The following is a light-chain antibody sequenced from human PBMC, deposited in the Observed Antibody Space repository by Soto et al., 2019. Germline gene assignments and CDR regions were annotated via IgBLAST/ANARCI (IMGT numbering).Light chain of an antibody. CDR2: DVS. V-gene: IGLV2-8*01. CDR1: ISDVGYYNY. Sequence: QSVLTQPPSASGSPGQSVTISCTGTISDVGYYNYVSWYQQPPGKAPKLLIYDVSKRPSGVPDRFSGSKSGNTASLTVSGLQAEDEGDYYCRSYAGSNYPYVFGTGTKVTVL. J-gene: IGLJ1*01. CDR3: RSYAGSNYPYV.